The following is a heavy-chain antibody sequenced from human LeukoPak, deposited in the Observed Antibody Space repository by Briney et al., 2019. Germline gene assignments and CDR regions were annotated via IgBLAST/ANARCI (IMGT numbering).Heavy chain of an antibody. D-gene: IGHD2-2*01. CDR3: ARGRQYQLLSPFDY. V-gene: IGHV1-69*13. Sequence: ASVKASCKASGGTFSSYAISWVRQAPGQGLEWMGGIIPIFGTANYAQKFQGRVTITADESTSTAYMELSSLRSEDTAVYYCARGRQYQLLSPFDYWGQGTLVTVSS. CDR2: IIPIFGTA. J-gene: IGHJ4*02. CDR1: GGTFSSYA.